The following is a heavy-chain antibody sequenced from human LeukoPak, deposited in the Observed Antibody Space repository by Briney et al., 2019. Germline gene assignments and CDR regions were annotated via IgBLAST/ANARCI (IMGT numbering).Heavy chain of an antibody. J-gene: IGHJ5*02. V-gene: IGHV4-39*01. Sequence: SETLSLTCNVFGGSINDPNYYWAWIRKSPGKELEWIGSLFYDGTTYYNPSLKSRLTISMDTSNNHFSLNLKSVTATVSSVYFCARHRRHCFFYRDTCSLSFWFGPWGPGTLVNVS. D-gene: IGHD3-16*02. CDR3: ARHRRHCFFYRDTCSLSFWFGP. CDR2: LFYDGTT. CDR1: GGSINDPNYY.